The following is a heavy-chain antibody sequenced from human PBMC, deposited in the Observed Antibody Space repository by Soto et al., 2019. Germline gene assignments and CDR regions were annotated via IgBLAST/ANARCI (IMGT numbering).Heavy chain of an antibody. CDR2: ISAYNGNT. J-gene: IGHJ5*02. Sequence: GASVKVSCKASGYTFTSYGISWVRQAPGQGLEWMGWISAYNGNTNYAQKLQGRVTMTTDTSTSTAYMELRSLRSDDTAVYYCARDDCSSTSCLAHNWFDPWGQGTLVTVS. D-gene: IGHD2-2*01. CDR1: GYTFTSYG. CDR3: ARDDCSSTSCLAHNWFDP. V-gene: IGHV1-18*01.